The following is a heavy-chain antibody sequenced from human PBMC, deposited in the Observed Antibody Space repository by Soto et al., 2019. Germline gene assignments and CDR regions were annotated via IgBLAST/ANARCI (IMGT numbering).Heavy chain of an antibody. CDR1: GGSISSYY. CDR3: ARNPYYYDSSGYQTPMDV. V-gene: IGHV4-59*01. J-gene: IGHJ6*02. Sequence: PSETLSVTCTVSGGSISSYYWSWIRQPPGKGLEWIGYIYYSGSTNYNPSLKSRVTISVDTSKNQFSLKLSSVTAADTAVYYCARNPYYYDSSGYQTPMDVWGQGTTVTVSS. CDR2: IYYSGST. D-gene: IGHD3-22*01.